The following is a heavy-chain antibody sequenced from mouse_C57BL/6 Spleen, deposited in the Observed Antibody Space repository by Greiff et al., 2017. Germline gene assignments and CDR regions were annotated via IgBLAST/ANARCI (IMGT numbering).Heavy chain of an antibody. CDR2: ISNGGGST. D-gene: IGHD2-3*01. Sequence: DVKLVESGGGLVQPGGSLKLSCAASGFTFSDYYMYWVRQTPEKRLEWVAYISNGGGSTYYPDTVKGRFTISRDNAKNTLYLQMSRLKSEDTAMYYCARQGEDGYYWYFDVWGTGTTVTVSS. J-gene: IGHJ1*03. CDR3: ARQGEDGYYWYFDV. CDR1: GFTFSDYY. V-gene: IGHV5-12*01.